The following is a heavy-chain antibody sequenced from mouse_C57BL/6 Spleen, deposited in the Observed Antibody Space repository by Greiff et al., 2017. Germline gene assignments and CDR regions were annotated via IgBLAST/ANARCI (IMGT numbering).Heavy chain of an antibody. V-gene: IGHV5-6*01. CDR2: ISSGGSYT. J-gene: IGHJ4*01. CDR3: ARPPTVVATDYAMDY. Sequence: EVQLVESGGDLVKPGGSLKLSCAASGFTFSSYGMSWVRQTPDKRLEWVATISSGGSYTYYPDSVKGRFTISRDNAKNTLYLQMSSLKSEDTAMYYCARPPTVVATDYAMDYWGQGTSVTVSS. CDR1: GFTFSSYG. D-gene: IGHD1-1*01.